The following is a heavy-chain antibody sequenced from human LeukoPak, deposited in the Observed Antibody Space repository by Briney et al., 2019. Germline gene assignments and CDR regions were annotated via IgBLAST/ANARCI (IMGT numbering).Heavy chain of an antibody. Sequence: ASVKVSCKASGYTFTSYGISWARQAPGQGLEWMGWISAYNGNTNYAQKLQGRVTMTTDTSTSTAYMELRSLRSEDTAVYYCARGSKSWYYGSGSYYSRGQGTLVTVSS. CDR2: ISAYNGNT. J-gene: IGHJ4*02. V-gene: IGHV1-18*01. CDR1: GYTFTSYG. D-gene: IGHD3-10*01. CDR3: ARGSKSWYYGSGSYYS.